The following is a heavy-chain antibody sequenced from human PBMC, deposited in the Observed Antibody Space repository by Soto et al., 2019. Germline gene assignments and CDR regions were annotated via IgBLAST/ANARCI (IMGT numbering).Heavy chain of an antibody. J-gene: IGHJ4*02. CDR1: GFSLSTGDVA. CDR3: SHREASSFDF. D-gene: IGHD6-6*01. CDR2: IYGNDDK. V-gene: IGHV2-5*01. Sequence: ESGPTLVKPTQTLTLTCNFSGFSLSTGDVAVGWIRQPPGKALEWLALIYGNDDKRYSPSLRSRLTITKDTSKNQVVLTMANMDPVDTATYFCSHREASSFDFWGQGTLVTVSS.